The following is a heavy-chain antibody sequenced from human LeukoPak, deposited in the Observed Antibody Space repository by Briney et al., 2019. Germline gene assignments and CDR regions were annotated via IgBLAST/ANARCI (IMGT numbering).Heavy chain of an antibody. CDR1: GFTFSSYE. D-gene: IGHD6-13*01. CDR3: AGVLIQQLVPYY. Sequence: GSLRLSCAASGFTFSSYEMNWVRQAPGKGLEWVSYISSSGSTIYYADSVKGRFTISRDNAKNSLYLQMNSLRAEDTAVYYCAGVLIQQLVPYYWGQGTLVTVSS. V-gene: IGHV3-48*03. CDR2: ISSSGSTI. J-gene: IGHJ4*02.